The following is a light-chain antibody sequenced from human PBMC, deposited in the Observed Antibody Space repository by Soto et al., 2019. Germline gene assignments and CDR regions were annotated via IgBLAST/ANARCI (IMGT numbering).Light chain of an antibody. CDR1: TSDFGGYNY. V-gene: IGLV2-14*01. CDR2: EVS. J-gene: IGLJ2*01. CDR3: SSYTTSSTLII. Sequence: QSALTQPASVSGSPGQSITISCTAITSDFGGYNYVSWYQHLPGKAPKLVIFEVSNRPSGVPTRFSGSKSGNTASPTISGLQAEDEADYYCSSYTTSSTLIIFGGGTKLTVL.